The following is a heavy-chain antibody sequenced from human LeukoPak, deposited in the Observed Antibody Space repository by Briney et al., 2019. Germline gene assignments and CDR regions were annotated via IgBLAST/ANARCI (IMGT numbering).Heavy chain of an antibody. D-gene: IGHD6-13*01. CDR3: ARDHLYSGWFDP. CDR1: GGSISSGDYY. J-gene: IGHJ5*02. CDR2: IYYSGST. Sequence: SQTLSLTCTVSGGSISSGDYYWSWIRQPPGKGLEWIGYIYYSGSTYYNPSLKSRVTISVDTSKNQFSLKLSSVTAADTAVYYCARDHLYSGWFDPWGQGTLVTVSS. V-gene: IGHV4-30-4*01.